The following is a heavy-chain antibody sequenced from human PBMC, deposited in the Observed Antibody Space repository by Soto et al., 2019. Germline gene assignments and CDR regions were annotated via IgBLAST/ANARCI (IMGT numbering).Heavy chain of an antibody. V-gene: IGHV4-59*01. CDR3: SREGNLGRWLQPLDF. Sequence: PSETLSLTCTVSGDSISAYSWSWVRQPPGKGLEWIGNIHYNGNTKYSPSLKRRVTMSVDTSKNHFSLRLISVTAAVTAIYFCSREGNLGRWLQPLDFWGQGTLVTVSS. CDR1: GDSISAYS. CDR2: IHYNGNT. D-gene: IGHD5-12*01. J-gene: IGHJ4*02.